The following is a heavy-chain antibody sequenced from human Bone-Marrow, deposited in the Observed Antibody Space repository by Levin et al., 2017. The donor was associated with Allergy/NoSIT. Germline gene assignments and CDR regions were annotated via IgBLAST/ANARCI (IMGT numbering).Heavy chain of an antibody. CDR2: ISSRGEYI. CDR1: GFTFSTYT. Sequence: GESLKISCAASGFTFSTYTMNWVRQAPGKGLEWVAFISSRGEYIYYADSVKGRFTISRDDAKESLYLQLNSLRAEDTAIYYCAYGAGSYGPLFWGQGTRVTVSS. V-gene: IGHV3-21*01. J-gene: IGHJ1*01. D-gene: IGHD3-10*01. CDR3: AYGAGSYGPLF.